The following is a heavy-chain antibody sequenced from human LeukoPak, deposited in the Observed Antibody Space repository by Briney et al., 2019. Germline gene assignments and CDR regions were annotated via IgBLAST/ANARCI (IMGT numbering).Heavy chain of an antibody. CDR2: IYSGGST. D-gene: IGHD1-1*01. CDR3: ARGRRAGTTGNDAFDI. CDR1: GFTVSSNY. V-gene: IGHV3-66*01. Sequence: GGSLRLSCAASGFTVSSNYMSWVRQAPGKGLEWVSVIYSGGSTYYADSVKGRFTIPRDNSKNTLYLQMNSLRAEDTAVYYCARGRRAGTTGNDAFDIWGQGTMVTVSS. J-gene: IGHJ3*02.